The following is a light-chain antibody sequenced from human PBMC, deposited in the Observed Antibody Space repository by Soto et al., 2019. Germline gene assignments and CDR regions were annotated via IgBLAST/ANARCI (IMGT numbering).Light chain of an antibody. CDR3: QQYNNWPPWT. CDR2: GAS. Sequence: ERVMTQSPATLSLSPGERATLSCRASQSVSSNLAWYQQKPGQAPRLLIYGASTRATGIPARFSGSGSGTEFTLTISSLQSEDFAVYYCQQYNNWPPWTFGQGTKVDI. J-gene: IGKJ1*01. V-gene: IGKV3-15*01. CDR1: QSVSSN.